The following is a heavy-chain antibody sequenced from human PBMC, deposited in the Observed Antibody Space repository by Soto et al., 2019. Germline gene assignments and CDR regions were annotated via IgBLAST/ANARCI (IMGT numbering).Heavy chain of an antibody. CDR3: ARGAIAVAGTLNY. J-gene: IGHJ4*02. CDR1: GYTFTSYY. V-gene: IGHV1-46*01. CDR2: INPSGGST. Sequence: ASVKVSCKASGYTFTSYYMHWVRQAPGQGLEWMGIINPSGGSTSYAQKFQGRVTMTRDTSKSTDYKEHSSLRSEDTAVYYCARGAIAVAGTLNYWGQGTLVTVSS. D-gene: IGHD6-19*01.